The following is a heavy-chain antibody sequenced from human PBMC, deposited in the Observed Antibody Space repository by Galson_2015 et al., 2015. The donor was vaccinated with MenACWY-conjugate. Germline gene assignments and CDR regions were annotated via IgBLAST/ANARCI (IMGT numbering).Heavy chain of an antibody. V-gene: IGHV3-7*03. J-gene: IGHJ4*02. CDR1: GITLSNYW. Sequence: SLRLSCAGSGITLSNYWMNWVRQAPGKGLEWVGSIKKDGSEKSYVDSVKGRFTFSRDNAKNSLYLQMNSLRAEDTAVYYCARDVAVGGLDYGGQGTRVPVSS. CDR3: ARDVAVGGLDY. D-gene: IGHD6-19*01. CDR2: IKKDGSEK.